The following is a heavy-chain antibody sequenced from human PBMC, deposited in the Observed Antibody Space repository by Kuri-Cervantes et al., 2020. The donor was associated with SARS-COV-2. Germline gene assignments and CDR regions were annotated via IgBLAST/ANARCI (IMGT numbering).Heavy chain of an antibody. Sequence: GESLKISCAASGFSFGAYGMYWVRQAPGKGLEWVAFIEYDGSSKYYADSVTGRFTVSRDNSKNTLFLHMDSLRGEDTAVYYCARNINWGQGTMVTVSS. CDR1: GFSFGAYG. CDR3: ARNIN. CDR2: IEYDGSSK. J-gene: IGHJ3*01. V-gene: IGHV3-30*03.